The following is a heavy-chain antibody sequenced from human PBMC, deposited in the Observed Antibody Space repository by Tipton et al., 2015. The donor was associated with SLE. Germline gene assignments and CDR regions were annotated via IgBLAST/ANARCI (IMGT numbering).Heavy chain of an antibody. D-gene: IGHD2-15*01. CDR2: ISWNSGSI. V-gene: IGHV3-9*01. CDR3: ARDLGYCSGGICFTVLDY. CDR1: GFTFDESA. Sequence: SLRLSCAASGFTFDESAMHWVRQAPGKGLEWVSGISWNSGSIGYADSVKGRFTISRDNAKNSLYLQMDSLRAEDTAVYYCARDLGYCSGGICFTVLDYWGQGTLVTVSS. J-gene: IGHJ4*02.